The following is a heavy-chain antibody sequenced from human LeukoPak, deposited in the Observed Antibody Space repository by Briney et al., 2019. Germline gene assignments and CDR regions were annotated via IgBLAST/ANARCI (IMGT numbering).Heavy chain of an antibody. CDR3: ARVVWSGYYFDY. V-gene: IGHV3-30-3*01. J-gene: IGHJ4*02. CDR2: ISYDGSNK. CDR1: GFTFSSYA. Sequence: PGGSLRLSCAASGFTFSSYAMHWVRQAPGKGLEWVAVISYDGSNKYYADSVKGRFTISRDNSKNTLYLQMNSLRAEDTAVYYCARVVWSGYYFDYWGQGTLVTVSS. D-gene: IGHD3-3*01.